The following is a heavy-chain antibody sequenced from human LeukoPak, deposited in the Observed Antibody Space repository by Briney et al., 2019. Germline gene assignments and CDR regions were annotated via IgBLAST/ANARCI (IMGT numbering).Heavy chain of an antibody. CDR2: VSHSAST. D-gene: IGHD1-1*01. CDR3: ARGTGTADY. CDR1: GFSLSGGHF. Sequence: SETLSLTCSVSGFSLSGGHFWGWIRQSPGKGLEWIGSVSHSASTYYNPSLKSRVTMSIDTSKNQFSLKLKSVTAADTAVYYCARGTGTADYWGQGTLVTVSS. V-gene: IGHV4-38-2*02. J-gene: IGHJ4*02.